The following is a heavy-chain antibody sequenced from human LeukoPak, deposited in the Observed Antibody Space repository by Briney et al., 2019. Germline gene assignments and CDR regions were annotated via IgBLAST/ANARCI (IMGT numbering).Heavy chain of an antibody. CDR1: GFTFSSYA. CDR3: AKDYRYCTSTSCYGDDAFDI. CDR2: ISGSGVST. D-gene: IGHD2-2*01. J-gene: IGHJ3*02. V-gene: IGHV3-23*01. Sequence: GGSLRLSXAASGFTFSSYAMTWVRQAPGKGLEWVSAISGSGVSTYYADSVKGRFTISRDNSKNTLYQQMSSLRAEDTAVYYCAKDYRYCTSTSCYGDDAFDIWGQGTMVTVSS.